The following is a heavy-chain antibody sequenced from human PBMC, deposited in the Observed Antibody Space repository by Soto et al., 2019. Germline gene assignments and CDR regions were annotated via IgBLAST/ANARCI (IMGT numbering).Heavy chain of an antibody. D-gene: IGHD2-2*01. CDR2: IYWDDDK. J-gene: IGHJ4*02. CDR3: AHRQSYQLFDF. CDR1: GFSLSTRGVG. V-gene: IGHV2-5*02. Sequence: QMTLKESGPTLVKPTQTLTLTCTFSGFSLSTRGVGVGWIRQPPGKALEWLSIIYWDDDKRYSPPLRTRLTITKDTSNNQVVLTLTDMDPVDTATYFCAHRQSYQLFDFWGQGTLVSVSS.